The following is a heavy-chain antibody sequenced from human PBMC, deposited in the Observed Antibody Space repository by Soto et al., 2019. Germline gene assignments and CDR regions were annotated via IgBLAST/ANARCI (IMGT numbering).Heavy chain of an antibody. CDR2: ITEGGSST. V-gene: IGHV3-23*01. Sequence: GGSLRLSCAASGFAFSPYYMSWVRQPPGKGLEWLAMITEGGSSTYYARSVEGRFTISRDKAKSTLYLQMNSLRAEDTALYYCAKGRSYYYYYGVDVWGQGTTVTVSS. J-gene: IGHJ6*02. CDR1: GFAFSPYY. CDR3: AKGRSYYYYYGVDV.